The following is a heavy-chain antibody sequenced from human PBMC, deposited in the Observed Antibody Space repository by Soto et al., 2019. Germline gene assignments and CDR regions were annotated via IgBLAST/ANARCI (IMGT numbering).Heavy chain of an antibody. CDR2: ISYDGSNK. D-gene: IGHD3-3*01. Sequence: PVGSLRLSCAASGFTFSSYGMHWVRQAPGKGLEWVAVISYDGSNKYYADSVKGRFTISRDNSKNTLYLQMNSLRAEDTAVYYCAKDPLPPIFGVAVYFDYWGQGTLVTVSS. J-gene: IGHJ4*02. V-gene: IGHV3-30*18. CDR1: GFTFSSYG. CDR3: AKDPLPPIFGVAVYFDY.